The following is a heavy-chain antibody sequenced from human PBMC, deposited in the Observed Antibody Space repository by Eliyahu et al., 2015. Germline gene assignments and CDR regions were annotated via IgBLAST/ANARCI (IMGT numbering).Heavy chain of an antibody. CDR3: ARDDYYGSVIASGMDV. CDR2: IYSGGST. J-gene: IGHJ6*02. V-gene: IGHV3-53*04. CDR1: GFTVSSNY. Sequence: EVQLVESGGGLVQPGGSLRLSCAASGFTVSSNYMSWVRQAPGKGLEWVSVIYSGGSTYYADSVKGRFTISRHNSKNTLYLQMNSLRAEDTAVYYCARDDYYGSVIASGMDVWGQGTTVTVSS. D-gene: IGHD3-10*01.